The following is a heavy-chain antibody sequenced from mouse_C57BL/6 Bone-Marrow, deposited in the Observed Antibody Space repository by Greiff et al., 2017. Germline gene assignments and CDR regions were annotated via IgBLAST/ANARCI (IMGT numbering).Heavy chain of an antibody. CDR2: IYPGSGST. D-gene: IGHD2-3*01. J-gene: IGHJ1*03. V-gene: IGHV1-55*01. Sequence: VQLQQPGAELVKPGASVKMSCKASGYTFTSYWITWVKQRPGQGLEWIGDIYPGSGSTNYNEKFKSKATLTVDTSSSTAYMQLSSLTSEDSAVYYCARDEGWLPDWYFDGWGTGTTVTVSS. CDR1: GYTFTSYW. CDR3: ARDEGWLPDWYFDG.